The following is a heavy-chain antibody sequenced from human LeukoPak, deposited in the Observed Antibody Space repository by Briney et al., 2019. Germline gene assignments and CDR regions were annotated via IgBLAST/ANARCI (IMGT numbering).Heavy chain of an antibody. D-gene: IGHD3-10*01. J-gene: IGHJ4*02. CDR3: ARDRYYGSVSYYNVFDY. Sequence: ASVKVSCKASGYTFTGYYMHWVRQAPGQGPEWMGRIDPNSGGTNYAQKFQGRVTMTRDTSISTASMELSRLRSDDTAVYYCARDRYYGSVSYYNVFDYWGQGTLVTVSS. CDR1: GYTFTGYY. CDR2: IDPNSGGT. V-gene: IGHV1-2*06.